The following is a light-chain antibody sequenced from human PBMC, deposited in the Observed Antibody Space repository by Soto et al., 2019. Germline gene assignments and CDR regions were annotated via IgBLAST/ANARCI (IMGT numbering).Light chain of an antibody. CDR3: QQRSKWPPIT. CDR2: DAS. CDR1: QSVNRF. J-gene: IGKJ5*01. V-gene: IGKV3-11*01. Sequence: EIVLTQSPATLSLSPGERATLSCRASQSVNRFFAWYQQKPGQAPRLLIYDASNRATGIPARFNGSGSGTDFTLTISSLEPQDVAVYFCQQRSKWPPITFGQGTRLEIK.